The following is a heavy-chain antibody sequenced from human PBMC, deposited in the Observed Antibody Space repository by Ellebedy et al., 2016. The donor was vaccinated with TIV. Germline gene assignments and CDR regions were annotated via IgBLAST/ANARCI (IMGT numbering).Heavy chain of an antibody. CDR3: EGARGWLFDY. J-gene: IGHJ4*02. D-gene: IGHD6-19*01. CDR2: IQLDGSEA. Sequence: GESLKISCAASGFSFSAFWMNWVRQSPGRGLEWVANIQLDGSEANYGDFVKGRFTISRDYTNSAVLLHMNTLRAEDTAIYYCEGARGWLFDYWGEGTLVTVSS. V-gene: IGHV3-7*03. CDR1: GFSFSAFW.